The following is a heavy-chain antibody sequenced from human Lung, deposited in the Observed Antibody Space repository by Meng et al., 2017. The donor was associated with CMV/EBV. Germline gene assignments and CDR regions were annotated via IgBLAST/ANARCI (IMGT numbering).Heavy chain of an antibody. CDR3: ARVYTCRDDFWRNCYYYGMDV. CDR1: GYTFTSYD. CDR2: MNPNSGNT. J-gene: IGHJ6*02. V-gene: IGHV1-8*03. Sequence: SVXVSXXASGYTFTSYDINWVRQATGQGLEWMGWMNPNSGNTGYAQKFQGRVTITRNTSISTAYMELSSLRSEDTAVYYCARVYTCRDDFWRNCYYYGMDVWGQGTTVTVS. D-gene: IGHD3-3*01.